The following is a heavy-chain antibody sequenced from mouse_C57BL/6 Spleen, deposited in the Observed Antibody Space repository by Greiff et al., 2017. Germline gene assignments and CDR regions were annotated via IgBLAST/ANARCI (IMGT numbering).Heavy chain of an antibody. D-gene: IGHD2-10*02. CDR3: ARGTGYEYYAIGG. J-gene: IGHJ4*01. Sequence: EVQLQQSGPELVKPGASVKISCKASGYSFTGYFMNWVLQSPGKSLEWIGRINPYNGDTFYNQKFKGKATLTVDKSSSTANMELRSLTSEDSAVYYCARGTGYEYYAIGGWGQGTTVTVSS. CDR1: GYSFTGYF. CDR2: INPYNGDT. V-gene: IGHV1-20*01.